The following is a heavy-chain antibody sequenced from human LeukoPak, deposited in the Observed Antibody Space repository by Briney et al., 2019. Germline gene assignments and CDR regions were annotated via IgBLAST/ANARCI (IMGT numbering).Heavy chain of an antibody. D-gene: IGHD4-11*01. CDR3: ARDRSTHDY. J-gene: IGHJ4*02. CDR2: ISAYNSRA. V-gene: IGHV1-18*01. Sequence: ASVKVSCKASGYTFTNYGISWVRQAPGQGLEWMGWISAYNSRADYAQKFQGRVTMTTDTSTTTAYMELRSLRSDDTALYYCARDRSTHDYWGQGTLVTVSS. CDR1: GYTFTNYG.